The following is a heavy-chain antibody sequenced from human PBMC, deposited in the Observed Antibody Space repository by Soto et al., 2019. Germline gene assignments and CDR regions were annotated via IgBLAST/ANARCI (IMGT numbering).Heavy chain of an antibody. V-gene: IGHV4-59*01. Sequence: QVQLQESGPGLVKPSETLSLTCTVSGGSISSYYWSWIRQPPGKGLEWIGYIYYSGSTTYNPSLKSRITISVDTSKNQVSLKLSSVTAADTAVYYCARRYAGNFDYWGQGTLVTVSS. J-gene: IGHJ4*02. CDR2: IYYSGST. CDR1: GGSISSYY. D-gene: IGHD2-8*01. CDR3: ARRYAGNFDY.